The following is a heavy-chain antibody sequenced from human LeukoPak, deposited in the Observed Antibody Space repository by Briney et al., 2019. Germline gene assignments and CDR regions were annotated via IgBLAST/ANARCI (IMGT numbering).Heavy chain of an antibody. CDR2: INHSGSV. J-gene: IGHJ4*02. V-gene: IGHV4-34*01. D-gene: IGHD1-26*01. Sequence: SETLSLTCVVYGGSFSGHYWSWIRQPPGKGLEWIGEINHSGSVNYNPSLKSRVTVSADTSKNQFSLKLNSVTAADTTVYYCAFTTGSYYLDSWGQGTLVTVSS. CDR3: AFTTGSYYLDS. CDR1: GGSFSGHY.